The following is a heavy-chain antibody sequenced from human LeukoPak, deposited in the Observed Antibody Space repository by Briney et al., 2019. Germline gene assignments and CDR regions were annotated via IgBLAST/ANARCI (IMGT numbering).Heavy chain of an antibody. V-gene: IGHV3-23*01. CDR1: GFTFSSYA. CDR2: ISGSGSGGST. D-gene: IGHD3-10*01. CDR3: ARAAYYYGSGSYRQDAFDI. J-gene: IGHJ3*02. Sequence: GGSLRLSCAASGFTFSSYAMSWVRQAPGKGLEWVSTISGSGSGGSTYYADSVKGRFTISRDNSKNTLYLQMNSLRAEDTAVYYCARAAYYYGSGSYRQDAFDIWGQGTMVTVSS.